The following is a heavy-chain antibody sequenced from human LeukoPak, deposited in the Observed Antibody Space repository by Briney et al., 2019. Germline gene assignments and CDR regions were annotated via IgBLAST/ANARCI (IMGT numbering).Heavy chain of an antibody. CDR3: ASFVVVTAIDYFDY. D-gene: IGHD2-21*02. CDR2: IYYSGST. Sequence: SQTLSLTCTVSGGSISSGDYYWSWIRQPPGKGLEWIGYIYYSGSTYYNPSLKSRVTISVGTSKNQFSLKLSSVTAADTAVYYCASFVVVTAIDYFDYWGQGTLVTVSS. J-gene: IGHJ4*02. V-gene: IGHV4-30-4*01. CDR1: GGSISSGDYY.